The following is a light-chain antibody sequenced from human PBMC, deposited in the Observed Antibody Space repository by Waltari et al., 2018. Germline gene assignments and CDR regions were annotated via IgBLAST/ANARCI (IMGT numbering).Light chain of an antibody. J-gene: IGLJ2*01. V-gene: IGLV2-11*01. CDR1: SSDVGGYNY. Sequence: QSALTQPRSVSGSPGQSVTISCTGTSSDVGGYNYVSWYQQHPGKAPKLMIYDVSKRPSGAPDRFSGSKSGNTASLTISGLQAEDEADYYCCSYAGSYTSLFGGGTKLTVL. CDR3: CSYAGSYTSL. CDR2: DVS.